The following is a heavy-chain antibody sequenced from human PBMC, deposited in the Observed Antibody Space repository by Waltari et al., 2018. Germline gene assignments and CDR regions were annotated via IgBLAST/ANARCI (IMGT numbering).Heavy chain of an antibody. CDR2: INHDGSGK. V-gene: IGHV3-7*01. D-gene: IGHD5-18*01. CDR1: GFPFSSSW. J-gene: IGHJ4*02. Sequence: EVQLVESGGGLVQTGGSLRLSCAASGFPFSSSWMSWVRQAPGKGLEWLANINHDGSGKFFLGYVKGRFTISRDNAKNSVYLQMNSLTGEDTAVYYCATSLDAAGNDWGQGTLVTVSS. CDR3: ATSLDAAGND.